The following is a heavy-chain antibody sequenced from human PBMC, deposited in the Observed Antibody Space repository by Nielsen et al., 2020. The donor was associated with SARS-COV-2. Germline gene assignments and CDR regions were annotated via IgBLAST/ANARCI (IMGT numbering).Heavy chain of an antibody. CDR3: TGIQLWAHAFDI. D-gene: IGHD5-18*01. J-gene: IGHJ3*02. Sequence: GGSLRLSCAASGFTFSSYWMHWVRQAPGKGLVWVSRINSDGSSTSYADSVKGRFTISRDNSKNTLYLQMNSLRAEDTAVYYCTGIQLWAHAFDIWGQGTMVTVSS. V-gene: IGHV3-74*01. CDR1: GFTFSSYW. CDR2: INSDGSST.